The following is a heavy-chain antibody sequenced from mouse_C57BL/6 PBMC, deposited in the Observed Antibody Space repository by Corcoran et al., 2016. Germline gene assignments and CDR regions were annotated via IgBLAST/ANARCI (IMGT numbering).Heavy chain of an antibody. CDR3: ARSFITTVVANFDY. J-gene: IGHJ2*01. CDR2: VYPYNGGT. V-gene: IGHV1-36*01. CDR1: GFTFTDYY. D-gene: IGHD1-1*01. Sequence: EVQLQQSGPVLVKPGPSVKISCKASGFTFTDYYMHWVKQSHGKSLEWIGLVYPYNGGTSYNQKFKGKATLTVDTSSSTAYIALNSRTSEASAVYYCARSFITTVVANFDYWGQGTTLTVSS.